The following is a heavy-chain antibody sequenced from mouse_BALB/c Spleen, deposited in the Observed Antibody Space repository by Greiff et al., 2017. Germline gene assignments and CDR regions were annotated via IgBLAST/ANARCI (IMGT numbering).Heavy chain of an antibody. J-gene: IGHJ4*01. CDR2: IYPGNGDT. CDR3: ASSYYDSPMDY. D-gene: IGHD2-4*01. Sequence: QVQLQQPGAELVKPGASVKMSCKASGYTFTSYNMHWVKQTPGQGLEWIGAIYPGNGDTSYNQKFKGKATLTADKSSSTAYMQLSSLTSEDSAVYYCASSYYDSPMDYWGQGTSVTVSS. CDR1: GYTFTSYN. V-gene: IGHV1-12*01.